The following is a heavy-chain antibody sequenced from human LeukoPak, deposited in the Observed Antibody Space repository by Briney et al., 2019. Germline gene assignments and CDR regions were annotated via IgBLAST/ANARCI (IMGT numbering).Heavy chain of an antibody. CDR3: ARESYGDYGGY. CDR2: IYHSGST. CDR1: GGSISSYY. V-gene: IGHV4-59*12. J-gene: IGHJ4*02. Sequence: SETLSLTCTVSGGSISSYYWSWIRQPPGKGLEWIGYIYHSGSTYYNPSLKSRVTISVDRSKNQFSLKLSSVTAADTAVYYCARESYGDYGGYWGQGTLVTVSS. D-gene: IGHD4-17*01.